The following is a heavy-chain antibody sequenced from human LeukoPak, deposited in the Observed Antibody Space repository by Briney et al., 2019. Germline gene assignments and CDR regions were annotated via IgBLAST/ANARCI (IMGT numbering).Heavy chain of an antibody. J-gene: IGHJ6*02. Sequence: GRSLRLSCVASGFPFSSYGMHWVRQAPGKGLEWVAVIWSVGGAEYYADSVKGRFTISRDNSKNMLFLQMNSLRAEDTAVYYCAKDSREYTGYYYGMDVWGQGTTVTVSS. CDR1: GFPFSSYG. CDR3: AKDSREYTGYYYGMDV. V-gene: IGHV3-33*06. CDR2: IWSVGGAE. D-gene: IGHD6-6*01.